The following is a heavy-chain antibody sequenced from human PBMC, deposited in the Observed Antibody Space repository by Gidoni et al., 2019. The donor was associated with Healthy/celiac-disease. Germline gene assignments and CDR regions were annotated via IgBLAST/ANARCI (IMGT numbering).Heavy chain of an antibody. J-gene: IGHJ4*02. CDR3: ASPTGYSSGFDY. Sequence: QVQLVESGGGVVQPGRSLRLSCAASGFTFSSYAMHGVRQAPGKGREWVAVISYDGSNKYYADYVKGRFTISRDNSKNTLYLQMNSLRAEDTAVYYCASPTGYSSGFDYWGQGTLVTVSS. V-gene: IGHV3-30*01. D-gene: IGHD6-19*01. CDR1: GFTFSSYA. CDR2: ISYDGSNK.